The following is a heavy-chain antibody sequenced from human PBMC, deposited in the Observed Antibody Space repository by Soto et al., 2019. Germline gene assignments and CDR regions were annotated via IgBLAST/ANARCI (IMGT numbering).Heavy chain of an antibody. Sequence: GASVKVSCKASGGTFSSYAISWVRQAPGQGLEWMGWISADKGNTNYAQKVQGRVTMTRDTSTSTVYMELRSLRSEDTAVYFCARDRAHGFDIWGQGTMVTVS. CDR2: ISADKGNT. V-gene: IGHV1-18*01. J-gene: IGHJ3*02. CDR3: ARDRAHGFDI. CDR1: GGTFSSYA.